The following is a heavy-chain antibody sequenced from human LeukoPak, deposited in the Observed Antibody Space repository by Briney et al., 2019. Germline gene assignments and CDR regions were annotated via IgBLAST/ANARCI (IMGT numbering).Heavy chain of an antibody. Sequence: GGSLRLSCAASGFTFSNVWMSWVRQAPGKGLEWVGRIKSKTDGGTIDYAAPVKGRFTISRDDSKNPLYLQMKSLKTEDTAVYYCSTDFWSGYYTFFDVWGQGTMVTVSS. J-gene: IGHJ3*01. CDR3: STDFWSGYYTFFDV. CDR1: GFTFSNVW. D-gene: IGHD3-3*01. CDR2: IKSKTDGGTI. V-gene: IGHV3-15*01.